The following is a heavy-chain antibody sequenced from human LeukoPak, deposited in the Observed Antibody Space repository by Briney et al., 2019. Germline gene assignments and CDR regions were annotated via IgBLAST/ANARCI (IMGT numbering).Heavy chain of an antibody. CDR1: GFTFSDYH. J-gene: IGHJ3*02. D-gene: IGHD4/OR15-4a*01. V-gene: IGHV3-11*01. CDR3: ARRATLTMGDVFDI. Sequence: AGGSLRLSCAASGFTFSDYHMSWIRQAPGKGLEWVSYIYRSGSNIYYADSVKGRFTISRDNAKNSLHLQMNSLRAEDTAVYYCARRATLTMGDVFDIWGQGKMVTVSS. CDR2: IYRSGSNI.